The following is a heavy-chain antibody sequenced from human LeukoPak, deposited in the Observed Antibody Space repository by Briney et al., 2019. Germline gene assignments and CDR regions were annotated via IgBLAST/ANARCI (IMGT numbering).Heavy chain of an antibody. Sequence: GGSLRLSCAASGFTFSSYAMSWVRQAPGKGLEWVSYISSSGSTIYYADSVKGRFTISRDNAKNSLYLQMNSLRAEDTAVYYCARGPLFGEFPDWGQGTLVTVSS. V-gene: IGHV3-48*04. CDR2: ISSSGSTI. J-gene: IGHJ4*02. CDR3: ARGPLFGEFPD. D-gene: IGHD3-10*01. CDR1: GFTFSSYA.